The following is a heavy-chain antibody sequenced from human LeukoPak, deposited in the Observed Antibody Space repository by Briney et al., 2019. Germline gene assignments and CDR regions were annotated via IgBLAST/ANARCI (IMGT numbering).Heavy chain of an antibody. CDR1: GYTFTSYD. V-gene: IGHV1-8*01. Sequence: ASVKVSCKASGYTFTSYDINWVRQATGQGLEWMGWMNPNSGNTGYVQKFQGRVTMTRNASISTAYMELSSLRSEDTAVYYCATGGSTVTTGGDYWGQGTLVTVSS. D-gene: IGHD4-17*01. J-gene: IGHJ4*02. CDR2: MNPNSGNT. CDR3: ATGGSTVTTGGDY.